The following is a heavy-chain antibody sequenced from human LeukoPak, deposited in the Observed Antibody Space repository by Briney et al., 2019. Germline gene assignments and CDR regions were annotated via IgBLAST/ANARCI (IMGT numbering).Heavy chain of an antibody. Sequence: SETLSLTCAVYGGSFSSYYWSWIRQPPGKGLEWIGEINHSGSTNYNPSLKSRVTISVDTSKNQFSLKLSSVTAADTAVYYCARRIPDYYGSGSYYSWGQGTLITVSS. CDR3: ARRIPDYYGSGSYYS. V-gene: IGHV4-34*01. CDR1: GGSFSSYY. D-gene: IGHD3-10*01. CDR2: INHSGST. J-gene: IGHJ4*02.